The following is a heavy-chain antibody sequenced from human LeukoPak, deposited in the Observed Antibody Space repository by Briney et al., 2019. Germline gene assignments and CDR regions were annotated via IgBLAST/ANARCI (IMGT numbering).Heavy chain of an antibody. V-gene: IGHV1-3*01. CDR3: AREGGLRFLEWLSLNWFDP. D-gene: IGHD3-3*01. CDR2: INAGNDYT. Sequence: ASVKVSCKASGYTFSIYAMHWVRQAPGQRLEWMGWINAGNDYTQYSQKFQGRVTITRDTSASTVYMELSRLRSDDTAVYYCAREGGLRFLEWLSLNWFDPWGQGTLVTVSS. CDR1: GYTFSIYA. J-gene: IGHJ5*02.